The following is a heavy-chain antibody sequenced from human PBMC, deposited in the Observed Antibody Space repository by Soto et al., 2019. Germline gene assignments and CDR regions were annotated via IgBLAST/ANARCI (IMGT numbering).Heavy chain of an antibody. J-gene: IGHJ4*02. D-gene: IGHD1-1*01. CDR1: GYTFTGYY. V-gene: IGHV1-2*02. Sequence: ASVKVSCKASGYTFTGYYIHWVRQAPGQEFEWMGCINPNSGGTNSAQKFQGRVTILVDTSKNQFSLKLMSVTGADSAIYYCAREGGYVDYWGQGTLVTVSS. CDR2: INPNSGGT. CDR3: AREGGYVDY.